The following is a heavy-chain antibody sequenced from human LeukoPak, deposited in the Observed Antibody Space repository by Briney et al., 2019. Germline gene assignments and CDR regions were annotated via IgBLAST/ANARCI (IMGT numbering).Heavy chain of an antibody. CDR3: ARDGAVVPGIGVS. D-gene: IGHD2-2*01. CDR2: ISSSGSTI. V-gene: IGHV3-48*04. Sequence: GGSLRLSCAASGFTFSSYWMSWVRQAPGKGLECVSYISSSGSTIYYADSVKGRFTISRDNAKNSLYLQMNSLRAEDTAVYYCARDGAVVPGIGVSWGQGTLVTVSS. J-gene: IGHJ5*02. CDR1: GFTFSSYW.